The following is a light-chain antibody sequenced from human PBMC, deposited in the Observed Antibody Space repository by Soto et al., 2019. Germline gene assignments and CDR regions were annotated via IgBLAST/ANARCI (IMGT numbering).Light chain of an antibody. J-gene: IGKJ1*01. V-gene: IGKV3-11*01. CDR3: QQRGAWPRT. Sequence: EIVLTQSPATLSLSPGERATLSCRASQSISSYLGWYQQKPGQAPRLLIYDASNRATGIPARFSGSGSGTGFTLTISSLEPEDFAVYYCQQRGAWPRTFGQGTRVEIK. CDR1: QSISSY. CDR2: DAS.